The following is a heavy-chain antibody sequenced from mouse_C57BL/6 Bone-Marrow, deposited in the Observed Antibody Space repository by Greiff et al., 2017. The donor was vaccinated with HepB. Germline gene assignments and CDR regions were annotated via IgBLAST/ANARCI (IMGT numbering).Heavy chain of an antibody. Sequence: VQLQQSGAELVRPGTSVKVSCKASGYAFTNYLIEWVKQRPGQGLEWIGVINPGSGGTNYNEKFKGKATLTADKSSSTAYMQLSSLTSEDSAVYFCARWGYYYGSSYYYAMDYWGQGTSVTVSS. J-gene: IGHJ4*01. D-gene: IGHD1-1*01. V-gene: IGHV1-54*01. CDR2: INPGSGGT. CDR1: GYAFTNYL. CDR3: ARWGYYYGSSYYYAMDY.